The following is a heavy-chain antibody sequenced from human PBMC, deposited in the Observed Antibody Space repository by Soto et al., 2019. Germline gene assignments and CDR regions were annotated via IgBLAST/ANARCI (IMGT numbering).Heavy chain of an antibody. D-gene: IGHD2-8*01. CDR3: AHSRWSYYFDY. V-gene: IGHV2-5*02. Sequence: QITLKESGPTLVKPTQTLTLTCTFSGFSLSTSGVSVGWIRQPPGKALEWLALIYWDDDNRYSPSLKSRLTISKDTSKNQVVLTMTNMDPVDTAPYSCAHSRWSYYFDYWGQGTLVTVSS. J-gene: IGHJ4*02. CDR2: IYWDDDN. CDR1: GFSLSTSGVS.